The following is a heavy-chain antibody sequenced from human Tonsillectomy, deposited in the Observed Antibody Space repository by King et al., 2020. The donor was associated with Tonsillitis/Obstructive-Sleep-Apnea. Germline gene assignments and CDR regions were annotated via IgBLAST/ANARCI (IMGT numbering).Heavy chain of an antibody. CDR1: GGSISSTSFY. CDR2: IFYIGIT. CDR3: ARRDDYGPYYFDY. D-gene: IGHD4-17*01. J-gene: IGHJ4*02. V-gene: IGHV4-39*01. Sequence: QLQESGPGLVKPSETLSLTCTVSGGSISSTSFYWGWIRQPPGKGLEWIGSIFYIGITSYNPSLKGRVAISVVTSKNQFSLKLSSVTAADTAVYFCARRDDYGPYYFDYWGQGTLVTVSS.